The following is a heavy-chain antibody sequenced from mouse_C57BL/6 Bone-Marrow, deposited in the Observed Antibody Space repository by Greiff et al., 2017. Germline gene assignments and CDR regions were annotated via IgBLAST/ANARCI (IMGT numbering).Heavy chain of an antibody. CDR3: ARHEKVPIYYDYGWFAY. CDR1: GYTFTEYT. D-gene: IGHD2-4*01. V-gene: IGHV1-62-2*01. J-gene: IGHJ3*01. CDR2: FYPGSGSI. Sequence: QVQLQQSGAELVKPGASVKLSCKASGYTFTEYTIHWVKQRSGQGLEWIGWFYPGSGSIKYTEKFKDKATLTADKSSSRVYMEISRLTSEDSAVYFCARHEKVPIYYDYGWFAYWGQGTLVTVSA.